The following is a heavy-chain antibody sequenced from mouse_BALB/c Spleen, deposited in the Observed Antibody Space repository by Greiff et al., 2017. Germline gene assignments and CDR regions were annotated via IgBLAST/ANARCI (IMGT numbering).Heavy chain of an antibody. CDR3: ARDGSSYYFDY. J-gene: IGHJ2*01. CDR2: ISSGSSTT. Sequence: EVQLVESGGGLVQPGGSRKLSCAASGFTFSSFGMHWVRQAPEKGLEWVAYISSGSSTTYYADTVKGRFTISRDNPKNTLFLQMTSLRSEDTAMYYCARDGSSYYFDYWGQGTTLTVSS. CDR1: GFTFSSFG. V-gene: IGHV5-17*02. D-gene: IGHD1-1*01.